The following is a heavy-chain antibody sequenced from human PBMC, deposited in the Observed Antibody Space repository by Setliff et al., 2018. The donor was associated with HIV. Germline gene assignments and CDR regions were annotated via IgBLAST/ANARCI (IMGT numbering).Heavy chain of an antibody. CDR2: IYYTGST. CDR1: GDSISSSNYY. D-gene: IGHD6-13*01. V-gene: IGHV4-39*01. CDR3: AGGIAAASPNYYYYFGMDV. Sequence: PSETLSLTCSVSGDSISSSNYYWGWIRQPPGKGLDWIGSIYYTGSTYYNPSLKSRVTISVDTSKNQFSLKLSSVTAADTAVYYCAGGIAAASPNYYYYFGMDVWGQGTTVTVSS. J-gene: IGHJ6*02.